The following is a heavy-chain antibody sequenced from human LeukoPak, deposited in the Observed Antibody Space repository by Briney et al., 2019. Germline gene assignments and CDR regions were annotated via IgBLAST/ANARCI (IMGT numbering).Heavy chain of an antibody. CDR3: AAGGVYDLLRY. CDR2: FDPGDGET. D-gene: IGHD5/OR15-5a*01. CDR1: GYTLTELS. J-gene: IGHJ4*02. V-gene: IGHV1-24*01. Sequence: ASVTVSCKVYGYTLTELSMHWVRQAPGKGLEWMGGFDPGDGETIYAQKFQGRVTMTEDTSTETAYLELRSLRSEETAVYYCAAGGVYDLLRYWGQGALVTVSS.